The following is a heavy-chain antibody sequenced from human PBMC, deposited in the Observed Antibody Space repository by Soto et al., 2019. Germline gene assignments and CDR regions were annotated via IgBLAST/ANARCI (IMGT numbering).Heavy chain of an antibody. D-gene: IGHD2-2*01. CDR3: ARVSIVVVPAAIPNYYYYYGMDV. V-gene: IGHV1-69*13. J-gene: IGHJ6*02. Sequence: SVKVSCKASGGTFSSYAISWVRQAPGQGLEWMGGIIPIFGTANYAQKFQGRVTITADESTSTAYMELSSLRSEDTAVYYCARVSIVVVPAAIPNYYYYYGMDVWGQGTTVTVS. CDR1: GGTFSSYA. CDR2: IIPIFGTA.